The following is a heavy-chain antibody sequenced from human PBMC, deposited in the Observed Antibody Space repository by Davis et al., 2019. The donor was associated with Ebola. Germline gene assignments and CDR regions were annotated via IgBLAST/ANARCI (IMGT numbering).Heavy chain of an antibody. Sequence: PGGSLRLSCAASGFTFSSYAMSWVRQAPGKGLEWVSAISGSGGSTYYADSVKGRFTISRDNSKNTLYLQMNSLRAEDTAVYYCAKEGYSSSWYGLEQGYYYYYGMDVWGQGTTVTVSS. D-gene: IGHD6-13*01. CDR2: ISGSGGST. CDR3: AKEGYSSSWYGLEQGYYYYYGMDV. V-gene: IGHV3-23*01. J-gene: IGHJ6*02. CDR1: GFTFSSYA.